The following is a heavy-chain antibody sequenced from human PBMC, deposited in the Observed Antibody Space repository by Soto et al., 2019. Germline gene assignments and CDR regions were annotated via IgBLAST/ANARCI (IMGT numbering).Heavy chain of an antibody. J-gene: IGHJ3*02. Sequence: QLQLQESGPGLVKPSETLSLTCTVSGGSISSSSYYWGWIRQPPGKGLEWIGSIYYIGSTYYNPSLKSRVPIAGDTPKYQFSLKLRSVTAADTAVYYCARLTLGITMAVGAFDIWGQGTMVTVSS. CDR3: ARLTLGITMAVGAFDI. CDR1: GGSISSSSYY. V-gene: IGHV4-39*01. CDR2: IYYIGST. D-gene: IGHD3-10*01.